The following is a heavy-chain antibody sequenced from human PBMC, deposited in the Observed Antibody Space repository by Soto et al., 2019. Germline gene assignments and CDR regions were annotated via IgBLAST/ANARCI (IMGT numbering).Heavy chain of an antibody. V-gene: IGHV5-10-1*01. D-gene: IGHD6-13*01. CDR1: GYSFTSYW. CDR3: ARQELRGDYYYSGMDV. Sequence: GESLKISCKGSGYSFTSYWISWVRQMPGKGLEWMGRIDPSDSYTNYSPSFQGHVTTSADKSISTAYLQWSSLKASDTAMYYCARQELRGDYYYSGMDVWGQGTTVTVYS. CDR2: IDPSDSYT. J-gene: IGHJ6*02.